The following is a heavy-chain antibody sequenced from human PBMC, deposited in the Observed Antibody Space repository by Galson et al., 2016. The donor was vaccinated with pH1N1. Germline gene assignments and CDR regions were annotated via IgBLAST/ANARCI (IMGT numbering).Heavy chain of an antibody. CDR2: ISNSDTT. V-gene: IGHV3-69-1*01. J-gene: IGHJ6*03. Sequence: KGLEWISYISNSDTTYNARSVKGRFTISRDNAKRSVYLQMDNLRVEDTAVYYCARAGIVAPGKATPYYYYYYYMDVWGKGTTVTVSS. D-gene: IGHD5-12*01. CDR3: ARAGIVAPGKATPYYYYYYYMDV.